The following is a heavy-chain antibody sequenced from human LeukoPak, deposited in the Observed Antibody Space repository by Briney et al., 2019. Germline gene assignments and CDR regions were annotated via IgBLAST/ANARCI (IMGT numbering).Heavy chain of an antibody. CDR3: ARQGRSGYRGEFDP. CDR2: IYYSGTT. Sequence: PSETLSLTCTVSGGSISSSTYYWGWIRQPPGKGLEWIGSIYYSGTTYYNPSLKSRVTISVGTSKNQFSLKLSSVTAPDTAVYYCARQGRSGYRGEFDPWGQGTLVTVSS. J-gene: IGHJ5*02. V-gene: IGHV4-39*01. D-gene: IGHD6-13*01. CDR1: GGSISSSTYY.